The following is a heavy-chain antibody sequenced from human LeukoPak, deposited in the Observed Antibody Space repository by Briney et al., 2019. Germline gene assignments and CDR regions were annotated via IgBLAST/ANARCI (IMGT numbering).Heavy chain of an antibody. CDR2: ISAYNGNT. J-gene: IGHJ6*02. Sequence: KFSCKASGYTFTSYGISWVRQAPGQGLGWMGWISAYNGNTNYAQKLQGRVTMTTDTSTSTAYMELRSLRSDDTAVYYCARGRIVVVPAARGGYYYGMDVWGQGTTVTVSS. D-gene: IGHD2-2*01. V-gene: IGHV1-18*01. CDR3: ARGRIVVVPAARGGYYYGMDV. CDR1: GYTFTSYG.